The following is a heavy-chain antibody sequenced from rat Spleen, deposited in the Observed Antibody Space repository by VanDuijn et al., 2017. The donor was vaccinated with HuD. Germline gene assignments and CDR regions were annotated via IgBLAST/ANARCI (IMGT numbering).Heavy chain of an antibody. D-gene: IGHD2-5*01. Sequence: EVQLVESGGGLVQPGRSLKLSCAASGFTFSNYGMTWVRQTPTKGLEWVASISTSSGNTYYRDSVKGRFTISRDNAKNAQYLQMDSLRSEDTATYYCARQGTYYLDYWGQGVMVTVSS. V-gene: IGHV5S14*01. CDR2: ISTSSGNT. CDR3: ARQGTYYLDY. J-gene: IGHJ2*01. CDR1: GFTFSNYG.